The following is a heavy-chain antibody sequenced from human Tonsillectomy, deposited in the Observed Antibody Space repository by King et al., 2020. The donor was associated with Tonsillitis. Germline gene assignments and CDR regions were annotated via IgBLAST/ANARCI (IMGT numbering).Heavy chain of an antibody. D-gene: IGHD2-2*02. CDR2: IYYSGST. J-gene: IGHJ3*02. CDR1: GGSISSYY. V-gene: IGHV4-59*01. CDR3: ARRDTYTLRNAFDI. Sequence: QLQESGPGLVKPSETLSLTCTVSGGSISSYYWSWIRQPPGKGLEWIGYIYYSGSTNYNPSLKSRVTISVDTSKNQFSLKLSSVTAADTAVYYCARRDTYTLRNAFDIWGQGTMVTVSS.